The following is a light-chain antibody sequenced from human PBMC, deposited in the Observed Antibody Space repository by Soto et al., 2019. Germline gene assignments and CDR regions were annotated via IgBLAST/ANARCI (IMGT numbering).Light chain of an antibody. Sequence: EIVLTQSPGTLSLSPGERATLSCRASQSVSSSYLAWYQQKPGQAPRLLIYGASSRATGIPDRFSDSGSGTDFTLIISRLEPEDFAVYYCQQYGSSPPWTFGQGTKVEIK. V-gene: IGKV3-20*01. CDR3: QQYGSSPPWT. CDR1: QSVSSSY. J-gene: IGKJ1*01. CDR2: GAS.